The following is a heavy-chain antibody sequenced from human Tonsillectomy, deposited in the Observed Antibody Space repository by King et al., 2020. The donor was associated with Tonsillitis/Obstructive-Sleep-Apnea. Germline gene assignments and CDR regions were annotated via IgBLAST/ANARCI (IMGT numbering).Heavy chain of an antibody. J-gene: IGHJ5*02. V-gene: IGHV3-33*01. CDR1: GFTFSSYG. CDR2: IWYDGSKK. Sequence: QVQLVESGGGVVQPGRSLSLSCAASGFTFSSYGMYWVRQAPGKGLEWVAVIWYDGSKKNYADSVKGRFTISRDDSKSTVYLQMNSLRAEDTAVYYCARDLSYLSADFDPWGQGTLVTVSS. D-gene: IGHD2-21*01. CDR3: ARDLSYLSADFDP.